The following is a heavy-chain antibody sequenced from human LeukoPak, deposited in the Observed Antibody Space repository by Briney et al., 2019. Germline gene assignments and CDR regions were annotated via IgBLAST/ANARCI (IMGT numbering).Heavy chain of an antibody. V-gene: IGHV1-69*04. J-gene: IGHJ4*02. CDR3: ARMPLGYCSGGSCYYFDY. CDR2: IIPILGIA. CDR1: GGTFSSYA. Sequence: ASVKVSCKASGGTFSSYAISWVQQAPGQGLEWMERIIPILGIANYAQKFQGSVTITADKSTSTAYMELSSLRSEDTAVYYCARMPLGYCSGGSCYYFDYWGQGTLVTVSS. D-gene: IGHD2-15*01.